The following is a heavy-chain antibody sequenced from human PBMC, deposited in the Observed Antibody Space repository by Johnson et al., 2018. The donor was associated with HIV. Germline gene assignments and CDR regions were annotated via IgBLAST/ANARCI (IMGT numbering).Heavy chain of an antibody. D-gene: IGHD3-10*01. CDR2: IWYDGSNK. CDR1: RFTFSSYG. V-gene: IGHV3-33*06. J-gene: IGHJ3*02. Sequence: QMLLVESGGGVVQPGRSLRLSCAASRFTFSSYGMHWVRQAPGKGLEWVAVIWYDGSNKYYADSVKGQFTISRDNSKNTLYLQMNSLRAEDTAVDYCAKQGGSRLHLWVDAFDIWGQGTMVTVSS. CDR3: AKQGGSRLHLWVDAFDI.